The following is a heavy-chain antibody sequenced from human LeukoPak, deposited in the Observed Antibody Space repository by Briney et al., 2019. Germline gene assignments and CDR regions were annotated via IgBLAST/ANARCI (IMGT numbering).Heavy chain of an antibody. CDR2: IYASGST. CDR1: GGSISSYS. J-gene: IGHJ4*02. V-gene: IGHV4-4*07. D-gene: IGHD3-10*01. CDR3: ARHYYGSGSYVDY. Sequence: SETLSLTCTVSGGSISSYSWSWIRQPAGKGLEWIGRIYASGSTNYNPSLKSRVTMSVDTSKNQFSLKVSSVTAADTAVYYCARHYYGSGSYVDYWGQGTLVTVSS.